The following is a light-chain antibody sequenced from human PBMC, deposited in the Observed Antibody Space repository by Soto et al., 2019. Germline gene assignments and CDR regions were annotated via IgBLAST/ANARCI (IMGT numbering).Light chain of an antibody. Sequence: DIQMTQSPSTLSASVGDIVTINFRASQDIVTWLAFYQQKPEKAPKVLIYHASTFASGVPSRFSGSGSGTEFTLTISSLQPDDFATYYCQHYNSYSEAFGQGTKVDIK. CDR1: QDIVTW. CDR2: HAS. V-gene: IGKV1-5*01. J-gene: IGKJ1*01. CDR3: QHYNSYSEA.